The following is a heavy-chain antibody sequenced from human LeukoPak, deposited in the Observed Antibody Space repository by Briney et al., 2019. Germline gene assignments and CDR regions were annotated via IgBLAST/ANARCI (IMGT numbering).Heavy chain of an antibody. D-gene: IGHD2-21*02. CDR1: GFNFRDSA. Sequence: PGGSLRLSCAASGFNFRDSAMHWVRQPPGKGLEGVAVSSYDGTNKYYADSVNGRFTISRDNSKNTLFLQMNNLRLEDTAVYYCAADYGDHVSPSDWGQGSLVTVSS. J-gene: IGHJ4*02. CDR3: AADYGDHVSPSD. V-gene: IGHV3-30*04. CDR2: SSYDGTNK.